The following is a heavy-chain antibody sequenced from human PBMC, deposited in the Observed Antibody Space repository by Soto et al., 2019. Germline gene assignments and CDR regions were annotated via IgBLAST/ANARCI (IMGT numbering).Heavy chain of an antibody. CDR3: ARGDDSSGYYYYWFGP. J-gene: IGHJ5*02. CDR1: GGSISSYY. V-gene: IGHV4-59*01. Sequence: PSETLSLTCTVSGGSISSYYWSWIRQPPGKGLEWIGYIYYSGSTNYNPSLKSRVTISVDTSKNQFSPKLSSVTAADTAVYYCARGDDSSGYYYYWFGPWGQGTLVTVSS. D-gene: IGHD3-22*01. CDR2: IYYSGST.